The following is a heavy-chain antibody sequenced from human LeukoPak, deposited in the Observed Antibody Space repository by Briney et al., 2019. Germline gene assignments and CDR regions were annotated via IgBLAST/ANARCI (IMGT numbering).Heavy chain of an antibody. CDR3: ARDPPYCSSTSRYRTELPALKYYYYYYYMDV. Sequence: ASVNVSCKASGYTFTSYGISWVRQAPGQGLEWMGWISAYNGNTNYAQKLQGRITMTTDTSTSTAYMELRSLRSDDTAVYYCARDPPYCSSTSRYRTELPALKYYYYYYYMDVWGKGTTVTVSS. CDR2: ISAYNGNT. V-gene: IGHV1-18*01. CDR1: GYTFTSYG. D-gene: IGHD2-2*02. J-gene: IGHJ6*03.